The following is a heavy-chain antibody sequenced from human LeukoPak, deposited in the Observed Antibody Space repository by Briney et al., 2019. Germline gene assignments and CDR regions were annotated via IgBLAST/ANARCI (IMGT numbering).Heavy chain of an antibody. Sequence: GGSLRLSCAASGFTFSSYAMSWVRQAPGKGLEWDSAISGSGGSTYYADSVKGRFTISRDNSKNTLYLQMNSLRAEDTAVYYCAKGDSYDFWSGYYKENYFDYWGQGTLVTVSS. CDR3: AKGDSYDFWSGYYKENYFDY. V-gene: IGHV3-23*01. D-gene: IGHD3-3*01. J-gene: IGHJ4*02. CDR2: ISGSGGST. CDR1: GFTFSSYA.